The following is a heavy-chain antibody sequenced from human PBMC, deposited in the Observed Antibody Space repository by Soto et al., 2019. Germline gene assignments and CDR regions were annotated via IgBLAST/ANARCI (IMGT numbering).Heavy chain of an antibody. CDR2: ISWNSGSI. D-gene: IGHD3-10*01. CDR3: AKDIGSGSYYKWDAFDI. CDR1: GFTFDDYA. Sequence: EVQLVESGGGLVQPGRSLRLSSAASGFTFDDYAMHWVRQAPGKGLEWVSGISWNSGSIGYADSVKGRFTISRDNAKNSLYLQMNSLRAEDTALYYCAKDIGSGSYYKWDAFDIWGQGTMVTVSS. J-gene: IGHJ3*02. V-gene: IGHV3-9*01.